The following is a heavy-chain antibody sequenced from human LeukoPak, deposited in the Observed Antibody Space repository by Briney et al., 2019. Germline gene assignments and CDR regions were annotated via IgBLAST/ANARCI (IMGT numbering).Heavy chain of an antibody. Sequence: KPSETLSLTCAVYGGSFSRYSWSWIRQPPGEGLEWIGEINHSGSTNYNPSLKSRVAISVDTSKNQFSLKLSSVTAADTAAYYCARTRWELLFAFDIWGQGIMVTVS. CDR3: ARTRWELLFAFDI. J-gene: IGHJ3*02. CDR1: GGSFSRYS. V-gene: IGHV4-34*01. CDR2: INHSGST. D-gene: IGHD1-26*01.